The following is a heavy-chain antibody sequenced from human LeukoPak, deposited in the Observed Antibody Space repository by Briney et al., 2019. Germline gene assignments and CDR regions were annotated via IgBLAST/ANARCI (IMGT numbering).Heavy chain of an antibody. CDR1: GYTLTELS. J-gene: IGHJ3*02. Sequence: ASVKVSCKVSGYTLTELSMHWVRQAPGTGLEWMGGFDPEDGETIYAQKFQGRVTMTEDTSTDTAYMELSSLRSEDTAVYYCATDKGYYGSGGGFAFDIWGQGTMVTVSS. V-gene: IGHV1-24*01. CDR3: ATDKGYYGSGGGFAFDI. D-gene: IGHD3-10*01. CDR2: FDPEDGET.